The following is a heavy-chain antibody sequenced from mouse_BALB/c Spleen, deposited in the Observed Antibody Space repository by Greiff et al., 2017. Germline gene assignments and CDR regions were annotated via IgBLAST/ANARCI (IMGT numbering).Heavy chain of an antibody. CDR3: ARSDYDLYYAMDY. J-gene: IGHJ4*01. D-gene: IGHD2-4*01. V-gene: IGHV5-17*02. CDR1: GFTFSSFG. CDR2: ISSGSSTI. Sequence: EVMLVESGGRLVQPGGSRKLSCAASGFTFSSFGMHWVRQAPEKGLEWVAYISSGSSTIYYADTVKGRFTISRDNPKNTLFLQMTSLRSEDTAMYYCARSDYDLYYAMDYWGQGTSVTVSS.